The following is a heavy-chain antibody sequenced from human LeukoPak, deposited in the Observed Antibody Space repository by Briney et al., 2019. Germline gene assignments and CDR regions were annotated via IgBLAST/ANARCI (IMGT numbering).Heavy chain of an antibody. D-gene: IGHD3-10*01. V-gene: IGHV4-30-2*01. Sequence: PSETLSLTCTVSGVSISSGGYSWSWIRQPPGKGLEWIGYIYHSGSTYYNPSLKSRVTISVDRSKNQFSLKLSSVTAADTAVYYCARVGYYGSGGTRHDAFDIWGQGTMVTVSS. CDR2: IYHSGST. CDR3: ARVGYYGSGGTRHDAFDI. J-gene: IGHJ3*02. CDR1: GVSISSGGYS.